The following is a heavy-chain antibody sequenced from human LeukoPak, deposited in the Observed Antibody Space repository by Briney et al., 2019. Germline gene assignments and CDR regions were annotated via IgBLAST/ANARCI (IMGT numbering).Heavy chain of an antibody. V-gene: IGHV1-69*13. D-gene: IGHD3-22*01. J-gene: IGHJ4*02. CDR1: GGTFSSYA. Sequence: ASVKVSCKDSGGTFSSYAISWVRQAPGQGLEWMGGIIPIFGTANYAQKFQGRVTITADESTSTAYMELSSLRSEDTAVYYCARPYYYDSSGSLNGFDYWGQGTLVTVSS. CDR3: ARPYYYDSSGSLNGFDY. CDR2: IIPIFGTA.